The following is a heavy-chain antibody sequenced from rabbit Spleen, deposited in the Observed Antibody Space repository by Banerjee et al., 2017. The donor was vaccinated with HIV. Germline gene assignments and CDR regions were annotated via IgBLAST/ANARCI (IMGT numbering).Heavy chain of an antibody. CDR3: ARAIVPWLGLTRLDL. D-gene: IGHD4-1*01. CDR2: IYVAKGST. CDR1: GFSFNSGYD. V-gene: IGHV1S40*01. J-gene: IGHJ3*01. Sequence: QSLEESGGGLVKPGASLTLTCKASGFSFNSGYDMCWVRQAPGKGLEWIGIIYVAKGSTDYASWVNGRFTISSDNAQSTVDLKMTSLTAADTATYFCARAIVPWLGLTRLDLWGPGTLVTVS.